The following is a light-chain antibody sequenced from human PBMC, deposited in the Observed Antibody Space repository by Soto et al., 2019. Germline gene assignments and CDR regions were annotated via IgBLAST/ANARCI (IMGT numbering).Light chain of an antibody. V-gene: IGLV2-23*01. Sequence: QSVLTQPASVSGSPGQSITISCTGTSSDVGSYNLVSWYQQHPGKAPKLMIYEGSKRPSGVSNRFSGSKSGNTASLTISGLQAEDEADYYCCSYAGSNTWVFGTGTKVTVL. CDR3: CSYAGSNTWV. CDR1: SSDVGSYNL. CDR2: EGS. J-gene: IGLJ1*01.